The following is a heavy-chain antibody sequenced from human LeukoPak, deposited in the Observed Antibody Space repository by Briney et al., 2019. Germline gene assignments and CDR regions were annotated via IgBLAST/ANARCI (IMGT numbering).Heavy chain of an antibody. CDR3: AREGAYGGVFDY. CDR1: GFTFSSFE. D-gene: IGHD4-23*01. V-gene: IGHV3-48*03. CDR2: ISSSGSTI. J-gene: IGHJ4*02. Sequence: GGSLRLSCVASGFTFSSFEMSWVRQAPGKGLEWVSYISSSGSTIYYADSVKGRFPISRDNAKNSLYLQMNSLRAEDTAVYYCAREGAYGGVFDYWGQGSLVTVSS.